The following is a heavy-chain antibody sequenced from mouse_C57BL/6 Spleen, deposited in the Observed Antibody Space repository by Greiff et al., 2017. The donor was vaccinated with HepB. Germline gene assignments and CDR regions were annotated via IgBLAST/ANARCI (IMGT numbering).Heavy chain of an antibody. CDR2: INPSSGYT. J-gene: IGHJ4*01. CDR3: ARVITTVERDYAMDY. Sequence: QVQLQQSGAELARPGASVKMSCKASGYTFTSYTMHWVKQRPGQGLEWIGYINPSSGYTKYNQKFKDKATLTADKSSSTAYMQLSSLTSEDSAVYYCARVITTVERDYAMDYWGQGTSVTVSS. CDR1: GYTFTSYT. D-gene: IGHD1-1*01. V-gene: IGHV1-4*01.